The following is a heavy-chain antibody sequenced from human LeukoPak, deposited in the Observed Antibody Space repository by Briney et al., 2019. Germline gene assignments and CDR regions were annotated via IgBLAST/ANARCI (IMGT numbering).Heavy chain of an antibody. J-gene: IGHJ4*02. CDR2: IKKKDDGGAT. CDR3: TTAQQWLDQALGY. D-gene: IGHD6-19*01. Sequence: GGSLRLSCAASGFTFSNAWMTWVRQAPGKGLEWVGHIKKKDDGGATDYAAPVKGRFTISRDDSKDTLYLQLNSLKTEDTAVYYCTTAQQWLDQALGYWGQGTLVTVSS. CDR1: GFTFSNAW. V-gene: IGHV3-15*01.